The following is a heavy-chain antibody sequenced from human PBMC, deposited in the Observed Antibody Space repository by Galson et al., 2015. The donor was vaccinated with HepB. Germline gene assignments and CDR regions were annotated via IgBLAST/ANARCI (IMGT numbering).Heavy chain of an antibody. V-gene: IGHV5-10-1*01. CDR2: IDPSDSYT. Sequence: QSGAEVKKPGESLRISCKGSGYSFTSYWSSWVRQRPGKGLEWMGRIDPSDSYTKYSPSFQGHVTISTDKSISTAYLQWSSLKASDTAMYYCATSRSAYPNDAFDIWGQGTMVTVSS. J-gene: IGHJ3*02. D-gene: IGHD3-16*01. CDR1: GYSFTSYW. CDR3: ATSRSAYPNDAFDI.